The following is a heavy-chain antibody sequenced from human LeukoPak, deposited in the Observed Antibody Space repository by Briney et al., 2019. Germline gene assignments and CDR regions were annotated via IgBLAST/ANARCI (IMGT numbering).Heavy chain of an antibody. CDR1: GGSISSYY. Sequence: SETLSLTCTVSGGSISSYYWTWIRQPPGKGLEWIGYIYYSGTTYYNPSLKSRVTISVDTSKNQFSLKLSSVTAADTAVYYCARYCRGGSCANYFDYWVLGTLVTVSS. J-gene: IGHJ4*02. CDR3: ARYCRGGSCANYFDY. CDR2: IYYSGTT. V-gene: IGHV4-59*12. D-gene: IGHD2-15*01.